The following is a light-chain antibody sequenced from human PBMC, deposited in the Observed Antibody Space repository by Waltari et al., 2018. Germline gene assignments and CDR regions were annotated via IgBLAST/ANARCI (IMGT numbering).Light chain of an antibody. V-gene: IGLV1-44*01. CDR2: SNN. Sequence: QSVLTQPPSASGTPGQRVTISCSGSSSNIGRNTVHWYQPLPGTSPKLLIYSNNQRPSGVPDRFSGSKSGTSASLAISGLQSEDEADYYCAAWDDSLLYVFGTGTKVTVL. CDR1: SSNIGRNT. CDR3: AAWDDSLLYV. J-gene: IGLJ1*01.